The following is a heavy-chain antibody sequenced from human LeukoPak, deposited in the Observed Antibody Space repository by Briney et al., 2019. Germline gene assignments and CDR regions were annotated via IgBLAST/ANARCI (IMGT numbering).Heavy chain of an antibody. D-gene: IGHD6-19*01. CDR3: ARGLYVAGLDY. CDR1: GGSISSYY. J-gene: IGHJ4*02. V-gene: IGHV4-59*01. Sequence: SETLSLTCTVSGGSISSYYWSWIRQPPGKGLEWIGYIYYSGSTNYNPSLKSRVTISVDTSKNQFSLKLSSVTAADTAVYYCARGLYVAGLDYWGQGTLVTVSS. CDR2: IYYSGST.